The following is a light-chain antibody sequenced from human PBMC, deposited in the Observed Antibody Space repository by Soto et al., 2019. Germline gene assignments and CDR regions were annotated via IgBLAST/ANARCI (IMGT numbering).Light chain of an antibody. CDR2: DVS. J-gene: IGLJ1*01. Sequence: QSVLTQPASVSGSPGQSITISCTGTSSDVGGYNSVSWYQQYPGKAPKLMIHDVSNRPSGVSNRVSGAKSGDTASLTISGLQVEYEADYYCSSYKSSSSYVFGSGTKVTVL. CDR1: SSDVGGYNS. CDR3: SSYKSSSSYV. V-gene: IGLV2-14*01.